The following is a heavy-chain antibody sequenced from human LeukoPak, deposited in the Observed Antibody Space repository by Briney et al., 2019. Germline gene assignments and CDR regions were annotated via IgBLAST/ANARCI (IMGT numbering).Heavy chain of an antibody. J-gene: IGHJ3*02. V-gene: IGHV4-34*01. CDR3: ARTRRRSITIFGVGMAAFDI. CDR1: GGSFSGYY. Sequence: TETQLLTRAVYGGSFSGYYRSWIGQPPGKGLEWIGEINHSGSTNYNPSLKSRVTISVDTSNNQFSLKLSSLTAADTAVYYCARTRRRSITIFGVGMAAFDIWG. D-gene: IGHD3-3*01. CDR2: INHSGST.